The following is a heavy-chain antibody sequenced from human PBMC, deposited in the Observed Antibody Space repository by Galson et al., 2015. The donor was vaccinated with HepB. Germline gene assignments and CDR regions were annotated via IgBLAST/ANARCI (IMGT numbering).Heavy chain of an antibody. D-gene: IGHD3-16*01. J-gene: IGHJ6*02. CDR1: GFTFSNYA. Sequence: SLRLSCAASGFTFSNYAMTWVRQAPGKGLDWVSSISAGGDTTYYADSVKGWFTISRDNAKKMLSLRTNSLRAEDTAVYYCAKGDVWGSAARNYGMDVWGQGTTVTVSS. V-gene: IGHV3-23*01. CDR3: AKGDVWGSAARNYGMDV. CDR2: ISAGGDTT.